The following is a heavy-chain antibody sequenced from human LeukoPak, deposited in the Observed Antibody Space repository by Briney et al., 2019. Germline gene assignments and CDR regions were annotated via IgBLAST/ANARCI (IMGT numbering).Heavy chain of an antibody. J-gene: IGHJ4*02. V-gene: IGHV4-38-2*02. CDR2: MYYSGTT. CDR1: GYSISSGYY. D-gene: IGHD3-22*01. Sequence: SETLSLTCTVSGYSISSGYYWGWIRQPPGKGLEWIGSMYYSGTTYFNPSLKSRVTISVDTSKHQFSLKLSSVTAADTAVYYCARVNYYDSSGYYYFDSWGQGTLVTVSS. CDR3: ARVNYYDSSGYYYFDS.